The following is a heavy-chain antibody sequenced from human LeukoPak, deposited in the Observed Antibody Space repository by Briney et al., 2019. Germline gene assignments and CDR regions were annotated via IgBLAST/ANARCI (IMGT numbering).Heavy chain of an antibody. D-gene: IGHD6-19*01. CDR3: ARAKKGVAGFFAY. CDR2: IFYSGST. V-gene: IGHV4-59*01. J-gene: IGHJ4*02. CDR1: DDSISNDY. Sequence: PSETLSLTCTVSDDSISNDYWSWIRQPPGKGLERIGYIFYSGSTNYNPSLKGRLTISLDTSKKQLSLKLSSVTAADTAVYYCARAKKGVAGFFAYWGQGILVTVSS.